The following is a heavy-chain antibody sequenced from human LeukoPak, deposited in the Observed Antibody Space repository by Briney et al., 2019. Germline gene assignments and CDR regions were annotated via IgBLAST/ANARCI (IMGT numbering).Heavy chain of an antibody. V-gene: IGHV3-7*01. CDR1: GLNFRKSL. CDR3: ARGGGYGYCSGGSCQGYFQH. Sequence: GGSLRLSCAASGLNFRKSLMTWVRQAPGRGLEWVANIKDDGSEKYYVDSVKGRFTISRDNAKNSLYLQMNSLSAEDTAVYYCARGGGYGYCSGGSCQGYFQHWGQGNLVTVSS. D-gene: IGHD2-15*01. J-gene: IGHJ1*01. CDR2: IKDDGSEK.